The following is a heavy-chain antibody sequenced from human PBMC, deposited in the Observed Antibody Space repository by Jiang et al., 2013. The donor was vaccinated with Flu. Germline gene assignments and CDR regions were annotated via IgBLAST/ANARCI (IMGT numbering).Heavy chain of an antibody. CDR3: ARVGLHPYGDYAEHDAFDI. D-gene: IGHD4-17*01. V-gene: IGHV4-59*01. CDR2: IYYSGST. Sequence: SLTCTVSGGSISSYYWSWIRQPPGKGLEWIGYIYYSGSTNYNPSLKSRVTISVDTSKNQFSLKPSSVTAADTAVYYCARVGLHPYGDYAEHDAFDIWGQGTMVTVSS. J-gene: IGHJ3*02. CDR1: GGSISSYY.